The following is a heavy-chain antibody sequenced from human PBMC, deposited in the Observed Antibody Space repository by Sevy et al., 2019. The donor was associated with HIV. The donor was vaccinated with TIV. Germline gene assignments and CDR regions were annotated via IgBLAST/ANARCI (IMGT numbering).Heavy chain of an antibody. J-gene: IGHJ6*02. CDR3: ARGRKTTEEWLEELDYYYGLDV. CDR1: GFTFNRYS. D-gene: IGHD2-8*01. CDR2: VRNDGSNK. Sequence: GGSLRLSCAASGFTFNRYSMHWVRQAPGKGLEWVAYVRNDGSNKYYADSVRDRFTISRDSPKNTLYLQMNSLRDEDTAIYYCARGRKTTEEWLEELDYYYGLDVWGQGTTVTVSS. V-gene: IGHV3-30*02.